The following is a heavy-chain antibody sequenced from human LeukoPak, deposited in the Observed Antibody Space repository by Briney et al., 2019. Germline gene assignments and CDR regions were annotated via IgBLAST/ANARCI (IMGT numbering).Heavy chain of an antibody. J-gene: IGHJ4*02. V-gene: IGHV4-31*03. CDR3: GASGYYNYFDY. CDR2: IYYSGST. CDR1: GGSISSGGYY. D-gene: IGHD3-3*01. Sequence: SETLSLTCTVSGGSISSGGYYWSWIRQHPGKGLEWIGYIYYSGSTYYNPSLKSRVTISVDTSKNQFSLKLSSVTAADTAVYYCGASGYYNYFDYWGQGTLVTVSS.